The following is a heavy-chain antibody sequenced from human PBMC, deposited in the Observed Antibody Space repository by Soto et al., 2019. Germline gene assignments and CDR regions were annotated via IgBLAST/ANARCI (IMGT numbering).Heavy chain of an antibody. CDR3: VKVVCSSPSCIPVDY. D-gene: IGHD2-2*01. J-gene: IGHJ4*02. V-gene: IGHV3-64D*06. CDR2: ISSNGGST. CDR1: GFTFSSYA. Sequence: GGSLRLSCSASGFTFSSYAMHCVRQAPGKGLEYVSAISSNGGSTYYADSVKGRFTISRDNSKNTLYLQMSSLRAEDTAVYYCVKVVCSSPSCIPVDYWGQGTLLTLSS.